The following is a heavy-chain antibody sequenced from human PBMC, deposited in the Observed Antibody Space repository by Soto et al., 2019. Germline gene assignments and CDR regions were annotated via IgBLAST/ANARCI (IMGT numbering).Heavy chain of an antibody. CDR1: GYTFTDYG. J-gene: IGHJ4*02. CDR3: ARDQYAVGGDF. D-gene: IGHD2-15*01. CDR2: INTYNSKT. V-gene: IGHV1-18*01. Sequence: QVQLVQSGAEVKKPGASVKVSCKASGYTFTDYGVSWVRQAPGQGLEWMGWINTYNSKTNYAPKVQARVTMTTDTSTTTAYMERRSLKSDDTAVYYCARDQYAVGGDFWGQGTLVTVSS.